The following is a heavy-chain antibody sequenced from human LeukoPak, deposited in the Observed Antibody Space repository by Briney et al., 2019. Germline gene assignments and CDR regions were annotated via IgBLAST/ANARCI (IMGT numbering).Heavy chain of an antibody. Sequence: SETLSLTCGVYGGSFSSYFWTWIRQSPAKGLEWIGEINQSGDTDYNPSLKSRANISIDTSRSQFSLTLSSVTAADTAMYYCARVLGIAVVPGATEVNYFDPWGQGTLVVVSS. D-gene: IGHD2-2*01. J-gene: IGHJ5*02. CDR1: GGSFSSYF. CDR2: INQSGDT. V-gene: IGHV4-34*01. CDR3: ARVLGIAVVPGATEVNYFDP.